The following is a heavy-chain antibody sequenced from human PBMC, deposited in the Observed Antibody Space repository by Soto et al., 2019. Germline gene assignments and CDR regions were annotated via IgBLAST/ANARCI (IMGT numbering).Heavy chain of an antibody. V-gene: IGHV3-48*02. J-gene: IGHJ4*02. CDR1: GFTFSSYS. CDR2: ISSSSSTI. CDR3: ARDALYYYDSSGYWKSPFDY. D-gene: IGHD3-22*01. Sequence: PGGSLTLSCAASGFTFSSYSMNWVRQAPGKGLEWVSYISSSSSTIYYADSVKGRFTISRDNAKNSLYLQMNSLRDEDTAVYYCARDALYYYDSSGYWKSPFDYWGQGTLVTVSS.